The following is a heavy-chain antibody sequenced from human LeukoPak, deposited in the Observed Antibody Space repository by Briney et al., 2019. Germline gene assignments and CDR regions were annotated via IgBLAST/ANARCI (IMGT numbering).Heavy chain of an antibody. D-gene: IGHD1-26*01. V-gene: IGHV3-64*01. Sequence: GGSLRLSCAASGFTFSSYAMHWVRQAPGKGLEYVSSISTDGGSTYYANSVKGRFTISRDNSKNTLYLQMNSLRAEDTAVYYCAKGEHQPTLSFDYWGQGTLVTVSS. J-gene: IGHJ4*02. CDR1: GFTFSSYA. CDR2: ISTDGGST. CDR3: AKGEHQPTLSFDY.